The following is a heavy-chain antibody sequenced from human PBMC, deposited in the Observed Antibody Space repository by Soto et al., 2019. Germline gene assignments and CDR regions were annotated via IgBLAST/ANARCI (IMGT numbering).Heavy chain of an antibody. V-gene: IGHV3-74*01. D-gene: IGHD2-2*01. J-gene: IGHJ4*02. CDR2: INMDGSST. CDR1: GFTFSGDW. Sequence: GGSLRLTCAASGFTFSGDWMHWVRQAAGKGLVWVSRINMDGSSTNYADSVKGRFTISRDNAKNTLYLQMHSLRVDDTAVYYCARGPRGLYHHDYWGQRALVTVSS. CDR3: ARGPRGLYHHDY.